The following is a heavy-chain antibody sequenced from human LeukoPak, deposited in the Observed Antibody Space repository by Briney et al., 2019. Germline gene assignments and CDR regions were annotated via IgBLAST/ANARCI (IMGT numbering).Heavy chain of an antibody. Sequence: GGSLRLSCAASGFSFSNYAMGWLRQAPGRGLEWVSHISYSVVTTYYAESVKGRFTISRDNSKNTLYLQMDSLRAEDTAMYYCAKGYSGGWYDFDSWGQGALVTVSA. CDR1: GFSFSNYA. D-gene: IGHD6-19*01. CDR2: ISYSVVTT. CDR3: AKGYSGGWYDFDS. J-gene: IGHJ4*02. V-gene: IGHV3-23*01.